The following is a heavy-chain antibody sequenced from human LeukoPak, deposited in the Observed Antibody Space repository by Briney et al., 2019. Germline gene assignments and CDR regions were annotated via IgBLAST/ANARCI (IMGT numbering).Heavy chain of an antibody. D-gene: IGHD1-26*01. CDR1: GGTFSSYA. CDR3: TRESGSYHGNDY. Sequence: GSSVKVSCKASGGTFSSYAISWVRQAPGQRLEWMGRINPNNGGTNYAQKFQGRVTMTGDTSISTAYMELSSLRSDDTAVYYCTRESGSYHGNDYWGQGTLVTVSS. CDR2: INPNNGGT. J-gene: IGHJ4*02. V-gene: IGHV1-2*06.